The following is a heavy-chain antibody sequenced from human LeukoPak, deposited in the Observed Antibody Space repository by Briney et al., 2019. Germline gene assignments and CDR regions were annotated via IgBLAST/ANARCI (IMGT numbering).Heavy chain of an antibody. CDR1: GGFIKNYY. V-gene: IGHV4-59*07. J-gene: IGHJ6*02. CDR2: FYYSGST. Sequence: SSTMPLKCNVSGGFIKNYYWLFIRTFPSPALDLIGYFYYSGSTNYNPSLKSRVTISVDTSKNQFSLKLSSVTAADTAVYYCARAGYCSSTSCQWVPLVWGQGTTVTVSS. CDR3: ARAGYCSSTSCQWVPLV. D-gene: IGHD2-2*03.